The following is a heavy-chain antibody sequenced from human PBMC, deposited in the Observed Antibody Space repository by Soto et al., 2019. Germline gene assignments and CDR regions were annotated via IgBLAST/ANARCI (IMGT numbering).Heavy chain of an antibody. CDR1: GFTFSSYA. D-gene: IGHD3-22*01. J-gene: IGHJ4*02. Sequence: EVQLLESGGGLVQPGGSLRLSCAASGFTFSSYAMSWVRQAPGKGLEWVSAISGSGGSTYYADSVKGRFTISRDNSKNTLYMQMNSLRAEDTAVYYCATRAYYYDSSGYFDYWGQGTLVTVSS. CDR3: ATRAYYYDSSGYFDY. V-gene: IGHV3-23*01. CDR2: ISGSGGST.